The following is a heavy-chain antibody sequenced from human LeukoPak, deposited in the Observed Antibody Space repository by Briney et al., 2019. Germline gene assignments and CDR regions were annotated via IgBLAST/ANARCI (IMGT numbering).Heavy chain of an antibody. CDR1: GFTFSSYS. J-gene: IGHJ6*04. Sequence: GGSLRLSCAASGFTFSSYSMNWVRQAPGKGLEWVANIKQDGSEKYYVDSVKGRFTISRDNAKNSLYLQMNSLRAEDTAVYYCARDRALGNTGLDVWGKGTTVTVSS. CDR2: IKQDGSEK. D-gene: IGHD3-10*01. CDR3: ARDRALGNTGLDV. V-gene: IGHV3-7*01.